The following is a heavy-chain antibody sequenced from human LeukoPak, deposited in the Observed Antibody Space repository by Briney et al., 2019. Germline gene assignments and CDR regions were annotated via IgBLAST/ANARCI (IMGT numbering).Heavy chain of an antibody. D-gene: IGHD2-15*01. J-gene: IGHJ5*01. CDR3: AREGDCSGGSCYSYGWFDS. Sequence: PSETLSLTCSVSGASVNNGAFYWSWIRQPPGKGLEWIAYVHNSGTNYNPSLNSRVTILVDTSKNQFSLKLRSVTAADTAVYYCAREGDCSGGSCYSYGWFDSWGQGTLVTVSP. CDR1: GASVNNGAFY. CDR2: VHNSGT. V-gene: IGHV4-61*08.